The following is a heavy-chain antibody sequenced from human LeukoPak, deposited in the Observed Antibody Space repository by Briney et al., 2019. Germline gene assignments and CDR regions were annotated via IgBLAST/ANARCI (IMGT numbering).Heavy chain of an antibody. V-gene: IGHV1-18*01. Sequence: ASVNVSCKASGYIFTSYGISWVRQAPGQGLEWMGWISAYNGNTDYAQKLQGRVTMTTDTSTSTAYMELRSLRSDDTAVYYCARDLQRGLYSSSSGGYWGQGTLVTVSS. CDR2: ISAYNGNT. D-gene: IGHD6-6*01. CDR1: GYIFTSYG. J-gene: IGHJ4*02. CDR3: ARDLQRGLYSSSSGGY.